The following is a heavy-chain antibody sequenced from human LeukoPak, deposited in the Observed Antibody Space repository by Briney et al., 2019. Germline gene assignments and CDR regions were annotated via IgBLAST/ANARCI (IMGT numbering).Heavy chain of an antibody. CDR2: INHCGST. J-gene: IGHJ4*02. V-gene: IGHV4-34*01. CDR1: GGSFSGYY. Sequence: PSETLSLTRAVYGGSFSGYYWGWVRQPPGKGLEWIGEINHCGSTNYNPSLKSRVTISVDTSKNQFSLKLSSVTAADTAVYYCARGPDIVVVVAAYFDYWGQGTLVTVSS. D-gene: IGHD2-15*01. CDR3: ARGPDIVVVVAAYFDY.